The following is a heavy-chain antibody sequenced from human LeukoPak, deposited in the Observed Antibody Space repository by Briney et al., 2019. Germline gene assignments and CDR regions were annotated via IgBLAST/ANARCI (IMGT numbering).Heavy chain of an antibody. J-gene: IGHJ4*02. Sequence: GGSLRLSCAASGFTFSTYAMHWVRQAPGKGLEYVSAISSNGNSIYYANSVKGRFTISRDNSKNTLFLQMGSLRAEDVAVYYCARVQWELGSDYWGQGTLVTVSS. CDR3: ARVQWELGSDY. CDR1: GFTFSTYA. D-gene: IGHD1-26*01. V-gene: IGHV3-64*01. CDR2: ISSNGNSI.